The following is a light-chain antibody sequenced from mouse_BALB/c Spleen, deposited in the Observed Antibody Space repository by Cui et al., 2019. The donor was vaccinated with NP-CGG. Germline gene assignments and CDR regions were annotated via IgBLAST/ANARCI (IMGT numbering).Light chain of an antibody. CDR1: TGVVTRSNY. CDR3: ALWYSNHWV. V-gene: IGLV1*01. J-gene: IGLJ1*01. Sequence: QAVVTQESALTTSPGETVTLTCRSSTGVVTRSNYANWVQEKPDHLFTGLIGGTNNRAPGVPARFSGSLIGDKAALTITGAQTEDEAIYFCALWYSNHWVFGGGTKLTVL. CDR2: GTN.